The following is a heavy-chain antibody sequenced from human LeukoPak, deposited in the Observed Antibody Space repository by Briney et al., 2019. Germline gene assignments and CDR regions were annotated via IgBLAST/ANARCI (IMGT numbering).Heavy chain of an antibody. CDR1: GFTFSSYA. J-gene: IGHJ4*02. Sequence: GGSLRLSCAASGFTFSSYAMSWVRQAPGKGLEWVSAISGGGGSTHYADSVKGRFTISRDNSKNTLFLQMSSLRADDTAIYYCAKHYDISGYYPYWGQGTLVTVSS. CDR2: ISGGGGST. D-gene: IGHD3-22*01. V-gene: IGHV3-23*01. CDR3: AKHYDISGYYPY.